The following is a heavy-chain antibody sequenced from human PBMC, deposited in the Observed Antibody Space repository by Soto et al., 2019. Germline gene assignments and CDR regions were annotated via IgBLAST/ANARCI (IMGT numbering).Heavy chain of an antibody. J-gene: IGHJ3*02. CDR3: ARDLGDIDAFDI. V-gene: IGHV4-61*01. CDR1: GGSVSSGSYY. D-gene: IGHD2-21*02. Sequence: SETLSLTCTVSGGSVSSGSYYWSWIRQPPGKGLEWIGYIYYSGSTNYNPSLKSRVTISVDTSKNQFSLKLSSVTAADTAVYYCARDLGDIDAFDIWGQGTMVTVSS. CDR2: IYYSGST.